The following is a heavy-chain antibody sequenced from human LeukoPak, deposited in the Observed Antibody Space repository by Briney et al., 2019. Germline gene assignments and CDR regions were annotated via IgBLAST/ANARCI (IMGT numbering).Heavy chain of an antibody. D-gene: IGHD3-10*01. CDR3: ARLFYYYGSGSYLRSWFDP. CDR1: GYSFTSYW. V-gene: IGHV5-51*01. Sequence: GESLKISCKGSGYSFTSYWIGWVRQMPGRGLEWMGIIYPGDSDTRYSPSFQGQVTISADKSISTAYLQWSSLKASDTAMYYCARLFYYYGSGSYLRSWFDPWGQGTLVTVSS. J-gene: IGHJ5*02. CDR2: IYPGDSDT.